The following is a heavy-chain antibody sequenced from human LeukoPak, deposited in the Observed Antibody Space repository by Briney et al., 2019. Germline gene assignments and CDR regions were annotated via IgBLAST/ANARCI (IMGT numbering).Heavy chain of an antibody. Sequence: PGGSLRLSCAASSFTFSDAYMNWVRQAPGKGLEWVGRIKPKTDGETTEYAAPVKGRFSISRDDSKNMLYLQMNSLKTEDTAVYYCITPLPYSAQGGQGTLVTVSS. CDR2: IKPKTDGETT. J-gene: IGHJ4*02. V-gene: IGHV3-15*07. D-gene: IGHD2-21*01. CDR1: SFTFSDAY. CDR3: ITPLPYSAQ.